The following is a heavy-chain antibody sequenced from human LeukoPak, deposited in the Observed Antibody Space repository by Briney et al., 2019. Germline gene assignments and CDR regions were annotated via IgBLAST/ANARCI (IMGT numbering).Heavy chain of an antibody. Sequence: PGGSLRLSCAASGFTFSSFGMSWVRQAPGKGLEGGSIISTSDKTTQYADSVRGRFTISRDNAKRRIYMHMKRLRAEDTALYYCAKGSGGSGTYVPFDMWGQGTMVTVS. CDR1: GFTFSSFG. D-gene: IGHD2-15*01. CDR3: AKGSGGSGTYVPFDM. CDR2: ISTSDKTT. V-gene: IGHV3-23*05. J-gene: IGHJ3*02.